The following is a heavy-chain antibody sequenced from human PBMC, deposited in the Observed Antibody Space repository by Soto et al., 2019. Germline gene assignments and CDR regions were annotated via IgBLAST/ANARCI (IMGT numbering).Heavy chain of an antibody. CDR1: GFSISNYY. CDR3: ARDRYTNYVNYFDP. Sequence: GASLRLSCTASGFSISNYYMYSIRQSPGKGLEWLSCISSSGSSRYYADSVKGRFIISRDNAKNSLYLQMDSLRVEDTAVYYCARDRYTNYVNYFDPGGQGTLVTVSS. J-gene: IGHJ5*02. D-gene: IGHD2-2*02. CDR2: ISSSGSSR. V-gene: IGHV3-11*01.